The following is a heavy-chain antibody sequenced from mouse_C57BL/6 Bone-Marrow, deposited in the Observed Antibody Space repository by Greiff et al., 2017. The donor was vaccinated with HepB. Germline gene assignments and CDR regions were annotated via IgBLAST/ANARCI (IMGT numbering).Heavy chain of an antibody. CDR1: GYTFTSYW. CDR3: ARRLPLCWYIEV. J-gene: IGHJ1*03. Sequence: QVQLQQPGAELVMPGASVKLSCKASGYTFTSYWMHWVRQRPGQGLEWIGEIDPSASYTNYNQKFKGKSTLTVDKSSSTAYMQLSSLTSEDSAVYYCARRLPLCWYIEVWGTGTTVTVSS. V-gene: IGHV1-69*01. D-gene: IGHD2-4*01. CDR2: IDPSASYT.